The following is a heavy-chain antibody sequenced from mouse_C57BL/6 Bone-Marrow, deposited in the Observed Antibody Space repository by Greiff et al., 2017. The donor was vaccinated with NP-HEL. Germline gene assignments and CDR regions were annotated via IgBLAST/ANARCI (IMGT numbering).Heavy chain of an antibody. V-gene: IGHV5-15*01. Sequence: EVQLVESGGGLVQPGGSLKLSCAASGFTFSDYGMAWVRQTPRKGPEWVAFISNLAYSIYYADTVTGRFTISRENAKNTLYLEMSSLRSEDTAMYYCARHHYGNYLDYWGQGTTLTVSS. J-gene: IGHJ2*01. CDR1: GFTFSDYG. CDR3: ARHHYGNYLDY. D-gene: IGHD2-1*01. CDR2: ISNLAYSI.